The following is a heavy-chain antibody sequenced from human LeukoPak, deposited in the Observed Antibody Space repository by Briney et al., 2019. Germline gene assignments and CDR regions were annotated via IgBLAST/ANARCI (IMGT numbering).Heavy chain of an antibody. V-gene: IGHV3-21*01. CDR1: GFTFSSYS. Sequence: GGSLRLSCAASGFTFSSYSMNWVRQAPGKGLEWVSSISSSSSYIYYADSVKGRFTISRDNAKNSLYLQMNSLRAEDTAVYYCARENVEMATTFFDYWGQGTLVTVSS. D-gene: IGHD5-24*01. CDR3: ARENVEMATTFFDY. J-gene: IGHJ4*02. CDR2: ISSSSSYI.